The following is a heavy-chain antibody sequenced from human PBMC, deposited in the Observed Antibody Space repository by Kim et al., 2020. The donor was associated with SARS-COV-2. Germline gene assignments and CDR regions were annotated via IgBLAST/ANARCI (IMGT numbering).Heavy chain of an antibody. CDR3: AREGPTSGYLFAFDI. J-gene: IGHJ3*02. D-gene: IGHD3-22*01. V-gene: IGHV3-11*01. Sequence: GGSLRLSCAASGFTFSDSYMTWIRQAPGKGLEWVSYISPSGTTKYYSDSVKGRFTISRDNAKNSLYLQMNGMRVEDTALYYCAREGPTSGYLFAFDIWGQGTMVTVSS. CDR1: GFTFSDSY. CDR2: ISPSGTTK.